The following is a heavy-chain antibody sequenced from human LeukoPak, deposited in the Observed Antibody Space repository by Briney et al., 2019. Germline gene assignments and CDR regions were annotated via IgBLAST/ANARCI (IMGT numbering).Heavy chain of an antibody. V-gene: IGHV1-3*01. Sequence: GASVKVSCKSSGYTFTTYAIHWVRQAPGQRLEYMGWINAGNGNTKYSQNFQGRVTITRDTSASTAYMELSSLRSEDTAVYYCARENDVLPGYSLDYWGQGTLVTVSS. CDR3: ARENDVLPGYSLDY. D-gene: IGHD3-9*01. J-gene: IGHJ4*02. CDR1: GYTFTTYA. CDR2: INAGNGNT.